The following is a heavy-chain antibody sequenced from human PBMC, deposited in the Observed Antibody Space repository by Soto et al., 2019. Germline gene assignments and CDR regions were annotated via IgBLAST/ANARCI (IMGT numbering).Heavy chain of an antibody. CDR3: ASPMRQTEYYFDY. V-gene: IGHV4-39*01. Sequence: SETLSLTCTVSGGSISSSSYYWGWIRQPPGKGLEWIGSIYYSGSTYYNPSLKSRVTISVDTSKNQFSLKLSSVTAADTAVYYCASPMRQTEYYFDYWGQGTLVTVSS. J-gene: IGHJ4*02. CDR1: GGSISSSSYY. CDR2: IYYSGST.